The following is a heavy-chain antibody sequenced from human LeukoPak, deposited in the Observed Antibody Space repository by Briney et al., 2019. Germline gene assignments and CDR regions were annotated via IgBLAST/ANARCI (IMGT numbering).Heavy chain of an antibody. CDR3: AKDPAVRGVIIPLNWFDP. V-gene: IGHV3-30*18. CDR2: ISYDGSNK. D-gene: IGHD3-10*01. CDR1: GITFSSYG. J-gene: IGHJ5*02. Sequence: QAGRSLRLSCAASGITFSSYGMHWVRQAPGKGLEWVAVISYDGSNKYYADSVKGRFTISRDNSKNTLYLQMNSLRAEDTAVYYCAKDPAVRGVIIPLNWFDPWGQGTLVTVSS.